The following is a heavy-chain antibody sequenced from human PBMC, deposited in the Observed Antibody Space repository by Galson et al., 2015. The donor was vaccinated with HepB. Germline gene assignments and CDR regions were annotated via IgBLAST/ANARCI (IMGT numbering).Heavy chain of an antibody. CDR3: ALEITFGGVIAPNDY. CDR1: GYTFTGYY. Sequence: SVKVSCKASGYTFTGYYMHWVRQAPGQGLEWMGWINPNSGGTNYAQKFQGRVTMTRDTSISTAYMELSRLRSDDTAVYYCALEITFGGVIAPNDYWGQGTLVTVSS. D-gene: IGHD3-16*02. J-gene: IGHJ4*02. CDR2: INPNSGGT. V-gene: IGHV1-2*02.